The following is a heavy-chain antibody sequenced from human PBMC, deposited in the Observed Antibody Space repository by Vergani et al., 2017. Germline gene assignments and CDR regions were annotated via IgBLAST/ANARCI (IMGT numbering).Heavy chain of an antibody. J-gene: IGHJ4*02. CDR2: IHYDGSHA. V-gene: IGHV3-33*01. CDR3: ARERGCATSSYYFSGAFDY. Sequence: QVQLVESGGGVVQPGRSLRLSCAASGFSFSSFGFHWVRQAPGKGLEWVAFIHYDGSHAYYIYSVKGRFTISRDNSKNTLILQINGLRAEDTAVYYCARERGCATSSYYFSGAFDYWGRGTLVSVSS. CDR1: GFSFSSFG. D-gene: IGHD2-15*01.